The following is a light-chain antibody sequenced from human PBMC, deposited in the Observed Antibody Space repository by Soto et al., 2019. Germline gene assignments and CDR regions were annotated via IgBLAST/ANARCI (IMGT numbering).Light chain of an antibody. CDR2: KAT. CDR1: QSITTW. J-gene: IGKJ2*01. Sequence: DIEMTQSPSTLSASVGDRVTITCRASQSITTWLAWYQQKPGKAPKLLIYKATNVQTGVPSRFSGSGSGTEFSLNIRSLQPEDCAIYYCQQYNDYQYTFGQGTNLEIK. V-gene: IGKV1-5*03. CDR3: QQYNDYQYT.